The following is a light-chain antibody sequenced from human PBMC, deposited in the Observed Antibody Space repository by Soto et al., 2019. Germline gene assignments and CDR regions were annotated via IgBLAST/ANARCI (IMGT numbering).Light chain of an antibody. V-gene: IGKV3-20*01. CDR3: QQYGSSPYT. CDR2: GAS. J-gene: IGKJ2*01. CDR1: QSFSSKY. Sequence: VLTQSPGTLPLSPGERATLSCRASQSFSSKYLAWYQQKPGQAPRLLIYGASIRATGIPDRFSGSGSGTDFTLTITRLEPEDFAVFYCQQYGSSPYTFGQGTKLEIK.